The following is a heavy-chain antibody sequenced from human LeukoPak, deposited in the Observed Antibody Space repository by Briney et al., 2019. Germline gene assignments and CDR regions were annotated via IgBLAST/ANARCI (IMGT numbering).Heavy chain of an antibody. J-gene: IGHJ4*02. Sequence: ASVTVSCKASGYTFTSYGISWVRQAPGQGLEWMGWISAYNGNTNYAQKLQGRVTMTTDTSTSTAYMELRSLRSDDTAVYYCARDRWGIAAAGDSHFDYWGQGTLVTVSS. V-gene: IGHV1-18*01. CDR3: ARDRWGIAAAGDSHFDY. CDR2: ISAYNGNT. D-gene: IGHD6-13*01. CDR1: GYTFTSYG.